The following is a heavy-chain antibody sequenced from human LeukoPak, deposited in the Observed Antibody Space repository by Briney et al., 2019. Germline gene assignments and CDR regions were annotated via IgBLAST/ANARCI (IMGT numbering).Heavy chain of an antibody. D-gene: IGHD3-10*01. CDR1: GFTFSSYS. V-gene: IGHV3-21*01. Sequence: GGSLRLSCAVSGFTFSSYSMNWVRQAPGKGLEWVSLISSTSSYIYYADSVKGRFTISRDNAKNSLYLQMNSLRAEDTAVYYCARDLVWFGDSEQWGQGTLDTVSS. CDR3: ARDLVWFGDSEQ. J-gene: IGHJ4*02. CDR2: ISSTSSYI.